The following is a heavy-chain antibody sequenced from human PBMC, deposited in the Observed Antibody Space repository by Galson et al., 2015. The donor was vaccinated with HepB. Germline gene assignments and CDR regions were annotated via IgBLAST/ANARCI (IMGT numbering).Heavy chain of an antibody. J-gene: IGHJ1*01. V-gene: IGHV4-39*01. CDR2: IYDSGST. CDR1: GGSISRSSYY. CDR3: ARTYGGSYAEYFQH. Sequence: ETLSLTCTVSGGSISRSSYYWGWIRQPPGKGLEWIGSIYDSGSTYYNPSLKSRVTISVDTSKNQFSLKVSSVTATDTAVYYCARTYGGSYAEYFQHWGQGTLVSVSS. D-gene: IGHD4-23*01.